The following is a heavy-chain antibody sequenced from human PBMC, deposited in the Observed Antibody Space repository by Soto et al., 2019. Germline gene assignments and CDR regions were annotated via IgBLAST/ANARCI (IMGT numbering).Heavy chain of an antibody. CDR1: GGSFSGYY. D-gene: IGHD3-10*01. V-gene: IGHV4-34*01. Sequence: SETLSLTCAVYGGSFSGYYWSWILQPPGKGLEWIGEINHSGSTNYNPSLKSRVTISVDTSKNQFSLKLSSVTAADTAVYYCARESDYYGSGSGMDVWGQGTTVTVSS. CDR3: ARESDYYGSGSGMDV. J-gene: IGHJ6*02. CDR2: INHSGST.